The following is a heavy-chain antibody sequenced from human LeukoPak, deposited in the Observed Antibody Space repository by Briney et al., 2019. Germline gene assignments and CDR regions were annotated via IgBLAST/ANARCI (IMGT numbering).Heavy chain of an antibody. J-gene: IGHJ4*02. D-gene: IGHD3-22*01. CDR3: ARAESGGYQGGPLDY. CDR2: INPSGGTT. CDR1: GYTFTSYY. Sequence: ASVKVSCKASGYTFTSYYMHWVRQAPGQGLEWMAIINPSGGTTIHAQKFQGRVTMTRDTSTSTVYMELSSLRSEDTAVYYCARAESGGYQGGPLDYWGQGTLVTVSS. V-gene: IGHV1-46*01.